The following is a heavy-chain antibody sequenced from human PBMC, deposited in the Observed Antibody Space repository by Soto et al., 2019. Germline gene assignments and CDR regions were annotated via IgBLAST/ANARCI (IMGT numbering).Heavy chain of an antibody. CDR2: ISAYNGDT. CDR3: ARGPAGGLRGGGSY. D-gene: IGHD2-15*01. Sequence: ASVQVSCRTSGYTFTNYGITWVRQAPGQGLKWMGWISAYNGDTNYAQKFQGRVIMTTDTSTTTAYMELRSLRSDDTAVYYCARGPAGGLRGGGSYRGQGTLGPVSS. J-gene: IGHJ4*02. CDR1: GYTFTNYG. V-gene: IGHV1-18*04.